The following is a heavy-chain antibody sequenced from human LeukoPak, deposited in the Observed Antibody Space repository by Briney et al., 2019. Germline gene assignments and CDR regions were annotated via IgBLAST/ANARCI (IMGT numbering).Heavy chain of an antibody. V-gene: IGHV3-7*01. J-gene: IGHJ4*02. CDR3: ARDGVWFGELPARVDY. CDR2: IKQDGSEK. Sequence: GGSLRLSCAASGFTFSSYWMSWVRQAPGKGLEWVANIKQDGSEKYYVDSVKGRFTISRDNAKNSLYLQMNSLRAEDTAVYYCARDGVWFGELPARVDYWGQGTLVTVSS. CDR1: GFTFSSYW. D-gene: IGHD3-10*01.